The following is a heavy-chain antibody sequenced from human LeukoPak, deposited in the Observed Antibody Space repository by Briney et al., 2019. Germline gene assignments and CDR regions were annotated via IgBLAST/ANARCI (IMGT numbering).Heavy chain of an antibody. Sequence: PGRSLRLSCAASGFTFSSYGMHWVRQPPGKGLEWVAVISYDGSNKYDADSVKGRFTISRDNTKNTLYLQMNKLRVEDTAVYYCAKSSLGGHSLWYFDLWGRGTPVTVSS. CDR2: ISYDGSNK. V-gene: IGHV3-30*18. CDR1: GFTFSSYG. J-gene: IGHJ2*01. D-gene: IGHD3-16*01. CDR3: AKSSLGGHSLWYFDL.